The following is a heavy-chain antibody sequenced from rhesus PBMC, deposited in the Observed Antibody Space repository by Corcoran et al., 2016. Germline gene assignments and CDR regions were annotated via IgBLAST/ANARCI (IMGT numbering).Heavy chain of an antibody. D-gene: IGHD6-31*01. CDR1: GGSISSSY. V-gene: IGHV4-169*01. CDR3: ATIYSSGWLYFVY. J-gene: IGHJ4*01. CDR2: IYGSGSST. Sequence: QLQLQESGPGLVKPSETLSVTCAVSGGSISSSYWSWIRQAPGKGLEWIGYIYGSGSSTNYNPPLKSRVTLSVDTSKNQLSLKLSSVTAADTAVYYCATIYSSGWLYFVYWGQGVLVTVSS.